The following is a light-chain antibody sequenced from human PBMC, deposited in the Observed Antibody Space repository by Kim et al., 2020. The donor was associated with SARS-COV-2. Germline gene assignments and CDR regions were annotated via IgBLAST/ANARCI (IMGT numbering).Light chain of an antibody. Sequence: SYELTQPPSVSVSPGQTATITCSGDKLGDKYVCWYQQKSGQSPVLVIYKENKRPSGIPERFSGSNSGNTATLTISGTQAMDEADYYCQAWDSNTVIFGGGTQPTVL. CDR1: KLGDKY. CDR3: QAWDSNTVI. CDR2: KEN. J-gene: IGLJ2*01. V-gene: IGLV3-1*01.